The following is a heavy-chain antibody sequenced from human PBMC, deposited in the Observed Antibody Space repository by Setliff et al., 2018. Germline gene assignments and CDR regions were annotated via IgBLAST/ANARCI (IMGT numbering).Heavy chain of an antibody. V-gene: IGHV4-39*01. Sequence: PSETLSLTCTVSGGSLRNNFWGWIRQSPGKGLEWIGSLYYSGDTYYNPSLKSRVTMSVDMSKNQFSLKLSSVTAADTAVYSCARHVGIRGWGYNYYYYYMDVWGKGTTVTVSS. CDR2: LYYSGDT. CDR3: ARHVGIRGWGYNYYYYYMDV. D-gene: IGHD3-10*01. J-gene: IGHJ6*03. CDR1: GGSLRNNF.